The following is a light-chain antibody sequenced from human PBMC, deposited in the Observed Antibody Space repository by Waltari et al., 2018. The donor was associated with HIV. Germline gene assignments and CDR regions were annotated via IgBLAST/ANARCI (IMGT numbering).Light chain of an antibody. CDR3: TSYRSGSTLV. CDR2: EVT. V-gene: IGLV2-14*01. J-gene: IGLJ2*01. Sequence: QSITISCTGTTSDVGGYDYVSWYQQHPGKAPKLMIFEVTYRPSGVSHRFSGSKSGNTASLTISGLQAEDEADYYCTSYRSGSTLVVGGGTKVTVL. CDR1: TSDVGGYDY.